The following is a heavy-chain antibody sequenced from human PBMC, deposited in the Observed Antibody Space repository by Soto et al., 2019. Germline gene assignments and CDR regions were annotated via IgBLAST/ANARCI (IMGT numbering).Heavy chain of an antibody. J-gene: IGHJ4*01. CDR1: CGSTNSRNDY. CDR2: VYYSGST. V-gene: IGHV4-39*01. CDR3: ARQPRGPGYGERGLYFDH. Sequence: KSSETLSLTCTVSCGSTNSRNDYWGWIRQPPGRGLEWIGSVYYSGSTHDNPSLQSRVSISVDTSRNQFSLNLISVTAADTAVYFCARQPRGPGYGERGLYFDHWGQGTLVTVSS. D-gene: IGHD3-16*01.